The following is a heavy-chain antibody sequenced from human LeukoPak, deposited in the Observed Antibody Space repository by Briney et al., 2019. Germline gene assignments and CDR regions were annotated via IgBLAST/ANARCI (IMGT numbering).Heavy chain of an antibody. V-gene: IGHV4-34*01. CDR2: INHSGST. D-gene: IGHD2-2*01. CDR1: GFTFSSY. CDR3: ARRGRRVNVVVPAVMRWFDP. J-gene: IGHJ5*02. Sequence: GSLRLSCAASGFTFSSYWSWIRQPPGKGLEWIGEINHSGSTNYNPSLKSRVTISVDTSKNKFSLKLSSVTAADTAVYYCARRGRRVNVVVPAVMRWFDPWGQGTLVTVSS.